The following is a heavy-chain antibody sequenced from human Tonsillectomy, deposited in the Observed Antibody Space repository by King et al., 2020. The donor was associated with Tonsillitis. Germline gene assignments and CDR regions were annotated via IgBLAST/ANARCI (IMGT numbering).Heavy chain of an antibody. V-gene: IGHV4-59*01. CDR2: ISHSGST. CDR1: GGSMSSYF. D-gene: IGHD1-20*01. J-gene: IGHJ4*02. Sequence: QLQLQESGPGLVKPSETLSLTCTVSGGSMSSYFWSWIRQPPGKGLEWIGYISHSGSTNYNPSLESRVTISVDTSKNQFSLKLNSVTAADAAVYYCARGYNWNPRPFDYWGQGTLVTVSS. CDR3: ARGYNWNPRPFDY.